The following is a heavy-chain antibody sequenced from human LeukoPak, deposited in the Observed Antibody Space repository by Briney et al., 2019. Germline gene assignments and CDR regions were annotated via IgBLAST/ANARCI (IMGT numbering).Heavy chain of an antibody. CDR3: ARFGSSWYYGFDY. Sequence: PGGSLRLSCAASGFTFSSYWMSWVRQAPGKGLEWVSYISSSSSTIYYADSVKGRFTISRDNSKNTLYLQMNSLRAEDTAVYYCARFGSSWYYGFDYWGQGTLVTVSS. CDR1: GFTFSSYW. CDR2: ISSSSSTI. V-gene: IGHV3-48*01. J-gene: IGHJ4*02. D-gene: IGHD6-13*01.